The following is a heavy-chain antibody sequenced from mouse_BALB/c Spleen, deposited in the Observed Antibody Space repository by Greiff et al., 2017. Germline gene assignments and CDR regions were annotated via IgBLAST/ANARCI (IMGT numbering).Heavy chain of an antibody. CDR1: GFTFTDYY. D-gene: IGHD1-1*01. V-gene: IGHV7-3*02. Sequence: EVQRVESGGGLVQPGGSLRLSCATSGFTFTDYYMSWVRQPPGKALEWLGFIRNKANGYTTEYSASVKGRFTISRDNSQSILYLQMNTLRAEDSATYYCARDRGSSFDYWGQGTTLTVSS. CDR3: ARDRGSSFDY. CDR2: IRNKANGYTT. J-gene: IGHJ2*01.